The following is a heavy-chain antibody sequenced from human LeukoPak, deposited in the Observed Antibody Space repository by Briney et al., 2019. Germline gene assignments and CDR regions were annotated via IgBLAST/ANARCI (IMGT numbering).Heavy chain of an antibody. CDR2: ISSSSSTI. D-gene: IGHD7-27*01. V-gene: IGHV3-11*01. CDR3: ARGPLSLGYYYGMDV. Sequence: GGSLRLSCAASRFTFSDYYMTWIRQAPGKGLEGVSYISSSSSTIYYADSVKGRFTISRDNAKNSLYLQMNSLRAEDTAVYYCARGPLSLGYYYGMDVWGQGTTVTVSS. J-gene: IGHJ6*02. CDR1: RFTFSDYY.